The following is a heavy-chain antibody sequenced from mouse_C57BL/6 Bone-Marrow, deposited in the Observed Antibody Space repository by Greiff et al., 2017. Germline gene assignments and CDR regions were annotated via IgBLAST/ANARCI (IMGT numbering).Heavy chain of an antibody. CDR1: GFSLTSYG. D-gene: IGHD2-3*01. CDR2: IWSGGST. V-gene: IGHV2-2*01. CDR3: ARFRDGYYPAWFAY. Sequence: VQLQQSGPGLVQPSQSLSITCTVSGFSLTSYGVHWVRQSPGKGLEWLGVIWSGGSTDYNAAFISRLSISKDNSKSQVFFKMNSLQADDTAIYYCARFRDGYYPAWFAYWGQGTLVTVSA. J-gene: IGHJ3*01.